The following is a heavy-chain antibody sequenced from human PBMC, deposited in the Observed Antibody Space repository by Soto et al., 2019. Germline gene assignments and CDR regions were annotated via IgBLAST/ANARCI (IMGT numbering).Heavy chain of an antibody. CDR1: RNSMSNYP. D-gene: IGHD3-10*01. Sequence: SVTLSRTCTVSRNSMSNYPWGQNRQPPGYGLARSGHISNSGRANPNPSLRSRVTVSLDIAKNHFSLKLSSMSLDYATVYYCARDHMGSLDYWGQGILVTVSS. CDR2: ISNSGRA. V-gene: IGHV4-4*08. CDR3: ARDHMGSLDY. J-gene: IGHJ4*02.